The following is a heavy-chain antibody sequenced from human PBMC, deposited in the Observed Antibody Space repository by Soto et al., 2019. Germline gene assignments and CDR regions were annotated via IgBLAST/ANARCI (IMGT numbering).Heavy chain of an antibody. J-gene: IGHJ3*02. V-gene: IGHV3-7*01. CDR3: ARVRSEGRTGDAFDI. CDR1: GFTFSSYW. CDR2: IKQDGSEK. D-gene: IGHD7-27*01. Sequence: GGSLRLSCAASGFTFSSYWMSWVRQAPGKGLEWVANIKQDGSEKYYVDSVKGRFTISRDNAKNSLYLQMNSLRAEDTAVYYCARVRSEGRTGDAFDIWGQGTMVTVSS.